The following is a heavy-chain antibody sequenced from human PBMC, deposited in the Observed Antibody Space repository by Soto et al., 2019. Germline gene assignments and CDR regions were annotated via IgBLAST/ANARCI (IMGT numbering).Heavy chain of an antibody. V-gene: IGHV3-11*05. CDR3: ARVLSESFDS. Sequence: VQLVESGGGLVKPGGSLRLSCVASGFTLSDHQMSWIRQAPGKGLEWISYIRGVSTYTIHADSVRGRFTISRDSAKNSLYLQMTNLRAEDTAIYYCARVLSESFDSWGQGTLVTVSS. CDR1: GFTLSDHQ. CDR2: IRGVSTYT. J-gene: IGHJ4*02.